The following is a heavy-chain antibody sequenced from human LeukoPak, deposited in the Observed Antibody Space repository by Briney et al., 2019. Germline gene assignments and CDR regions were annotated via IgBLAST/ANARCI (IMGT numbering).Heavy chain of an antibody. CDR3: AREGEEYCSSTSCYRNYMDV. D-gene: IGHD2-2*02. CDR2: ISSSGSTI. CDR1: GFTFSSYE. V-gene: IGHV3-48*03. J-gene: IGHJ6*03. Sequence: AGGSLRLSCAASGFTFSSYEMNWVRQAPGKGLEWVSYISSSGSTIYYADSVKGRFTISRDNAKNSLYLQMNSLRAEDTAVYYCAREGEEYCSSTSCYRNYMDVWGKGTTVTVSS.